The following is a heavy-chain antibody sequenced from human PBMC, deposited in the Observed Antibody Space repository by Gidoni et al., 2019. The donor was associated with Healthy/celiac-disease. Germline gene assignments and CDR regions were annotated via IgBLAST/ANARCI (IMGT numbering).Heavy chain of an antibody. CDR2: TYYRSKWHN. Sequence: QVQLQQSGPGLVKPSQTLSLTCAISGDSVSSNSAAWNWIRQSPSRGLEWLGRTYYRSKWHNDYAVSVKSRITINPDTSKNQFSLQLNSVTPEDTTVYYCARGNWNYAARTYYFDYWGQGTLVTVSS. CDR1: GDSVSSNSAA. CDR3: ARGNWNYAARTYYFDY. V-gene: IGHV6-1*01. J-gene: IGHJ4*02. D-gene: IGHD1-7*01.